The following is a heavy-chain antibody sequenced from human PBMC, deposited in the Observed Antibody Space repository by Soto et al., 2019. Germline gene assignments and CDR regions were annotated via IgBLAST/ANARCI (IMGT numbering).Heavy chain of an antibody. J-gene: IGHJ6*02. CDR1: GYSFISYW. CDR2: IDPSDSYT. Sequence: GESLKISCKGSGYSFISYWSSWVRQMPGKGLEWMGRIDPSDSYTNYSPSFQGHVTISADKSISTAYLQWSSLKASDTAMYYCARLHCGGDCYPSDYGMDVWGQGTTVTVSS. D-gene: IGHD2-21*02. CDR3: ARLHCGGDCYPSDYGMDV. V-gene: IGHV5-10-1*01.